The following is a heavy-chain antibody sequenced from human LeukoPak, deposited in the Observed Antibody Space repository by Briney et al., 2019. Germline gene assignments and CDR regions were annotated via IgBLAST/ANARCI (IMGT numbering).Heavy chain of an antibody. J-gene: IGHJ4*02. Sequence: GESLKISCKGSGYIFRSYWIGWVHQMPGKGLEWMGIIYPGDSDTRYSPSFQGQVTISADKSISTAYLQWSSLKASDTAMYYCARELRGVTIPTPFDYWGQGTLVTVSS. CDR3: ARELRGVTIPTPFDY. CDR2: IYPGDSDT. D-gene: IGHD3-10*01. V-gene: IGHV5-51*07. CDR1: GYIFRSYW.